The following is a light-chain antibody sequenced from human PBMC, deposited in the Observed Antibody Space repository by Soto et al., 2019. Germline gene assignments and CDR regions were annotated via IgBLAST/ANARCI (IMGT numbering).Light chain of an antibody. CDR3: SSYTRSSTRV. V-gene: IGLV2-14*02. Sequence: QSALTQPASVSGSPGQSITISCTGTSSDVGSYNLVSWYQQHPGKAPKLMIYEVSNRPSGVSNRFSGSKSGNTASLTISGLQAEDEADYYCSSYTRSSTRVFGGGTQLTVL. J-gene: IGLJ3*02. CDR2: EVS. CDR1: SSDVGSYNL.